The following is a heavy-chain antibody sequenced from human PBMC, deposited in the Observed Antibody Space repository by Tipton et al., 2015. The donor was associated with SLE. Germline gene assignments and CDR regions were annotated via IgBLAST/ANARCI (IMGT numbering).Heavy chain of an antibody. CDR3: ARDTSGGYNWFDP. Sequence: GSLRLSCAASGFTFSSYIMNWVRQAPGKGLEWVSSISRSGSYLYYADSVKGRFTISRDNAKNSLYLQMNSLRAEDTAVYYCARDTSGGYNWFDPWGQGILVTVSS. D-gene: IGHD2-8*02. V-gene: IGHV3-21*01. CDR1: GFTFSSYI. J-gene: IGHJ5*02. CDR2: ISRSGSYL.